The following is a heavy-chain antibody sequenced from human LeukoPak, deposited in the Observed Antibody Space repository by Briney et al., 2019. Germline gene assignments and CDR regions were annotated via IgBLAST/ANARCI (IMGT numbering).Heavy chain of an antibody. D-gene: IGHD4-17*01. CDR3: ARDATVVNAFDI. Sequence: GGSLRLSCAASGFTVSSNYMSWVRQAPGKGLEWVSVIYSGGSTYYADSVKGRFTISRDNSKNTLYLQMNSLRAEDTAVYYCARDATVVNAFDIWGQGTMVTVSS. CDR1: GFTVSSNY. V-gene: IGHV3-53*01. CDR2: IYSGGST. J-gene: IGHJ3*02.